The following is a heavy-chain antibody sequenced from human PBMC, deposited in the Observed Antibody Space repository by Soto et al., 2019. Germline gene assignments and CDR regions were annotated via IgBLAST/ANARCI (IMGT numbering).Heavy chain of an antibody. CDR2: MYYSGTT. J-gene: IGHJ5*02. Sequence: SETLSLNCTVSGGSISSSDFYWGWLRQPPGKGLDFIGSMYYSGTTYYNPSLKNRITISVDTSKNQFSLKLISVTAADTAVYYCPVVDSSGTGFDPWGQGALVPVSP. CDR3: PVVDSSGTGFDP. D-gene: IGHD3-22*01. CDR1: GGSISSSDFY. V-gene: IGHV4-39*01.